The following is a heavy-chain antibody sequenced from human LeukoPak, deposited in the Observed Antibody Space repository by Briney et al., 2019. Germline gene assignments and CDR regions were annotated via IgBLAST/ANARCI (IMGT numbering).Heavy chain of an antibody. CDR1: GGTFSSYA. CDR2: IIPILGIA. CDR3: AREGGQQLVSHFDY. Sequence: SVKVSCKASGGTFSSYAISWVRQAPGQGLEWMGRIIPILGIANYAQKFQGRVTITADKSTSTAYIELSSLRSEDTAVYYCAREGGQQLVSHFDYWGQGTLVTVSS. D-gene: IGHD6-13*01. V-gene: IGHV1-69*04. J-gene: IGHJ4*02.